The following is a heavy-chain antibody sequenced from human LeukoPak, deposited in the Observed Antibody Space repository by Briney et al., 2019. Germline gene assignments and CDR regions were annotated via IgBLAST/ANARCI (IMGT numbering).Heavy chain of an antibody. D-gene: IGHD6-13*01. Sequence: GGSLRLSCAASGFTFSGSAMHWVRQASGKGLEWVGRIRSKANSYATAYAASVKGRFTISRDDSKNTAYLQMNSPKTEDTAVYYCTRYRYSSSWYFDYWGQGTLVTVSS. CDR1: GFTFSGSA. CDR2: IRSKANSYAT. CDR3: TRYRYSSSWYFDY. J-gene: IGHJ4*02. V-gene: IGHV3-73*01.